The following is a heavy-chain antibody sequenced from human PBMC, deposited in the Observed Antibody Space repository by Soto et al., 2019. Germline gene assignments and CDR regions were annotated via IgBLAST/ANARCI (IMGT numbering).Heavy chain of an antibody. CDR3: AKDLGPLKLLNYVFYGLDV. D-gene: IGHD2-21*02. Sequence: PGGSLRLSCNASGFTVSSSYMSWVRQAPGMGLEWVAVIESGGTAHYADSVKGRFTISRDNPNIIIYLQLHTLRAEDTAVYYCAKDLGPLKLLNYVFYGLDVWGQVTTVTVSS. J-gene: IGHJ6*02. CDR1: GFTVSSSY. CDR2: IESGGTA. V-gene: IGHV3-53*01.